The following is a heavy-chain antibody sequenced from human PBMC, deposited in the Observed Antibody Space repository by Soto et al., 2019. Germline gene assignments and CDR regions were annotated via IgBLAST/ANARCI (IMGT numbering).Heavy chain of an antibody. J-gene: IGHJ4*02. CDR2: INAGNGNT. V-gene: IGHV1-3*01. D-gene: IGHD1-1*01. Sequence: ASMKVSCKASGYTFTSYAMHWVRQAPGQRLEWMGWINAGNGNTKYSQKFQGRVTITRDTSASTAYMELSSLRSEDTAVYYCARGFGTTGTTFDYGGQGALVTVSS. CDR1: GYTFTSYA. CDR3: ARGFGTTGTTFDY.